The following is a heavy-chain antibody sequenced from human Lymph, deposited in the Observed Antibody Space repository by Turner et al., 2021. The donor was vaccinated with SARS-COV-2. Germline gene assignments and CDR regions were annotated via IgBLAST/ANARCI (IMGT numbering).Heavy chain of an antibody. CDR1: GFTVSSNY. D-gene: IGHD1-26*01. V-gene: IGHV3-66*01. J-gene: IGHJ4*02. Sequence: EVQLVESGGGLVQPGGSLRLSCAASGFTVSSNYMTWVRQAPGKGLEWVSLIYPGGSTYYADSVKGRFTISRDNSKNTLYLQMNSLRAEDTAVYYCARGLSGNYYFFDYWGQGTLVTVSS. CDR3: ARGLSGNYYFFDY. CDR2: IYPGGST.